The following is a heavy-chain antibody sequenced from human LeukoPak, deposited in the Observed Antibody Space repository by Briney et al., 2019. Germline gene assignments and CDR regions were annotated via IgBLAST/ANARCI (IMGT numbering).Heavy chain of an antibody. CDR2: IYYSGST. D-gene: IGHD1-26*01. Sequence: SETLPLTCTVSGGSISSYYWSWIRQPPGKGLEWIGDIYYSGSTNYNPSLKSRVTISVDTSKNQFSLRLSSVTAADTAVYYSARLASGSYGPLTPFDYWGQGTLVTVSS. CDR1: GGSISSYY. CDR3: ARLASGSYGPLTPFDY. V-gene: IGHV4-59*08. J-gene: IGHJ4*02.